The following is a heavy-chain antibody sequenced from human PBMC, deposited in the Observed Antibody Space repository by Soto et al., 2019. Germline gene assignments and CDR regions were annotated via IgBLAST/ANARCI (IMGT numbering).Heavy chain of an antibody. CDR3: ARDVYCSSTSCYTHSLWGMDV. CDR2: ISAYNGNT. Sequence: ASVEVSCKASGYAFTSYGISWVLQAPGQGLEWMGWISAYNGNTNYAQKLQGRVTMTTDTSTSTAYMELRSLRSDDTAVYYCARDVYCSSTSCYTHSLWGMDVWGQGTTVTVSS. J-gene: IGHJ6*02. D-gene: IGHD2-2*02. V-gene: IGHV1-18*01. CDR1: GYAFTSYG.